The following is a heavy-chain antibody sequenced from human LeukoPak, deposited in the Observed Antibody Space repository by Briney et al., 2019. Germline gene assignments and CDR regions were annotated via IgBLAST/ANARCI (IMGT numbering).Heavy chain of an antibody. Sequence: GGSLRLSCAASGFTLSNSWIHWVRQAPGKGLVWVSRINSDGSTTTYADSVKGRFTISRDNAKNTLYLQMNSLRAEDTAVYYCARAARADCTSPTCPPWLAPWGQGTQVTVSS. V-gene: IGHV3-74*01. CDR2: INSDGSTT. CDR1: GFTLSNSW. D-gene: IGHD2/OR15-2a*01. J-gene: IGHJ5*02. CDR3: ARAARADCTSPTCPPWLAP.